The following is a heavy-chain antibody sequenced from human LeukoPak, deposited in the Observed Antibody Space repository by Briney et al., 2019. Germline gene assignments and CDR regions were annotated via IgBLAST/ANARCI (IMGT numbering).Heavy chain of an antibody. CDR3: ARGRSGSYFDS. D-gene: IGHD1-26*01. V-gene: IGHV3-13*04. J-gene: IGHJ4*02. CDR2: ISTTGDT. CDR1: GFTFSSYD. Sequence: GGSLRLSCAASGFTFSSYDMHWVRQAAGKGLEWVSAISTTGDTYYPGSVKGRFTISRENAKSSLYLQMNSLRAEDTAVYYCARGRSGSYFDSWGQGTLVAVSS.